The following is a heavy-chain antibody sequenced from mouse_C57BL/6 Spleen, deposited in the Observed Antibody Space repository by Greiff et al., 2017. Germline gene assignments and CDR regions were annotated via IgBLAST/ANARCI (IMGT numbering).Heavy chain of an antibody. J-gene: IGHJ4*01. Sequence: EVQLQQSGAELVRPGASVTLSCPASGFNIKDDYMHWVKQRPEQGLEWIGWIDPENGDTEYASKFQGKGTRTADTSSNTAYLQLSSLTSEDTAVYYCTPLRQDYYAMDYWGQGTSVTVSS. CDR2: IDPENGDT. V-gene: IGHV14-4*01. D-gene: IGHD2-12*01. CDR3: TPLRQDYYAMDY. CDR1: GFNIKDDY.